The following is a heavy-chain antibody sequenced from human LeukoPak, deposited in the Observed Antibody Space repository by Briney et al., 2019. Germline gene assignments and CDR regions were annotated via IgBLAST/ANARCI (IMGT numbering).Heavy chain of an antibody. CDR3: ARGLYSNAGPAGY. CDR2: INHSGST. Sequence: SETLSLTCAVYGGSFSGYYWSCVRQPPGKGLEWIGEINHSGSTNYNPSLKSRVTISVDTSKNQFSLKLSSVTAADTAVYYCARGLYSNAGPAGYRGQGTLVTVSS. D-gene: IGHD4-11*01. CDR1: GGSFSGYY. V-gene: IGHV4-34*01. J-gene: IGHJ4*01.